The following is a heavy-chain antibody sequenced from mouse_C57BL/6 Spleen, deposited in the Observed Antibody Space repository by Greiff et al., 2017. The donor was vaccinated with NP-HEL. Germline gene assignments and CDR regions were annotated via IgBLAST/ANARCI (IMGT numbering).Heavy chain of an antibody. J-gene: IGHJ3*01. D-gene: IGHD2-4*01. Sequence: EVKLLESGPGLVKPSQSLSLTCSVTGYSITSGYYWNWIRQFPGNKLEWMGYISYDGSNNYNPSLKNRISITRDTSKNQFFLKLNSVTTEDTATYYCARDPNDYDGFAYWGQGTLVTVSA. CDR1: GYSITSGYY. CDR3: ARDPNDYDGFAY. CDR2: ISYDGSN. V-gene: IGHV3-6*01.